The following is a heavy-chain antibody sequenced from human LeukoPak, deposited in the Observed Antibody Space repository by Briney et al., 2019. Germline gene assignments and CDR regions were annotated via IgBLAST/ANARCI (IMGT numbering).Heavy chain of an antibody. CDR3: ARGKVLRFPSALDH. J-gene: IGHJ4*02. D-gene: IGHD3-3*01. CDR2: INHSGST. CDR1: GGSFSGYY. V-gene: IGHV4-34*01. Sequence: SETLSLTCAVYGGSFSGYYWSWIRQPPGKGLEWIGEINHSGSTNYNPSLKSRVTISVDTSKNQFSLKLSSVTAADTAVYYCARGKVLRFPSALDHWGQGTLVTVSS.